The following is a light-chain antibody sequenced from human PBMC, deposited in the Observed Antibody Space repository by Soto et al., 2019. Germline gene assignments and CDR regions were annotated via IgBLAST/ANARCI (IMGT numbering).Light chain of an antibody. Sequence: DIHMTQSPSTLSASVGDRVTITCRASQSISTHLAWYQQKPGDAPNLLIYEASTLQSGVPSRFSGSSSGTDFTLTVSSLPPDDFASYYCQQYADYPLAFGQGTRVDIK. CDR3: QQYADYPLA. CDR2: EAS. V-gene: IGKV1-5*01. CDR1: QSISTH. J-gene: IGKJ2*01.